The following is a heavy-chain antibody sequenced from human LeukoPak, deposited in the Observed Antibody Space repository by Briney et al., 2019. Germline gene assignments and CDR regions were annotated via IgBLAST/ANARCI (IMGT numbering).Heavy chain of an antibody. V-gene: IGHV1-46*01. CDR2: INPSGGST. CDR3: ARDLWFGESSYGMDV. Sequence: GASVKVSCKASGYTFTSYYMHWVRQAPGQGLEWMGIINPSGGSTSYAQKFQGRVTMTRDTSTSTVYMELSSLRSEDTAAYYCARDLWFGESSYGMDVWGKGTTVTVSS. D-gene: IGHD3-10*01. CDR1: GYTFTSYY. J-gene: IGHJ6*04.